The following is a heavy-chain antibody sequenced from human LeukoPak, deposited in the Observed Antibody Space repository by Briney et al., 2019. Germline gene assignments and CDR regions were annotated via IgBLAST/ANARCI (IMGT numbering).Heavy chain of an antibody. CDR2: INPSGGST. CDR1: GYSFTSYY. D-gene: IGHD1-26*01. J-gene: IGHJ5*02. Sequence: ASVKVSCKASGYSFTSYYMHWVRQAPGQGLEWMGIINPSGGSTKYAQKFQGRVTMTRDMSTSTVYMELSSLRSEDTAVYYCARGSYPGWFDPWGQGTLVTVSS. V-gene: IGHV1-46*01. CDR3: ARGSYPGWFDP.